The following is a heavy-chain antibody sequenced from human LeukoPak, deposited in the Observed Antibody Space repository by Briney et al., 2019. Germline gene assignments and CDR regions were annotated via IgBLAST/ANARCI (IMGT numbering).Heavy chain of an antibody. CDR2: ISAYNGNT. J-gene: IGHJ4*02. V-gene: IGHV1-18*01. Sequence: GASVKVSCKASGYTFTSYGISWVRQAPGQGLEWMGWISAYNGNTNCAQKLQGRVTMTTDTSTSTAYMELRSLRSEDTAVYYCASGGDGYSYGSNFGYWGQGTLVTVSS. CDR1: GYTFTSYG. CDR3: ASGGDGYSYGSNFGY. D-gene: IGHD5-18*01.